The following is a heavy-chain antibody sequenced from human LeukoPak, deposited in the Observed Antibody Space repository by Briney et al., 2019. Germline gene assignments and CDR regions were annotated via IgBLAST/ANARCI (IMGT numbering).Heavy chain of an antibody. D-gene: IGHD6-19*01. CDR2: IKQDGSEK. CDR3: ARNPQWLSYSMDV. J-gene: IGHJ6*02. CDR1: GFTVSLYW. Sequence: PGGSLRLSCAASGFTVSLYWMSWVRQAPGKGLEWVANIKQDGSEKYSVDSVKGRFTISRDNAKSSLYLQMNSLRVEDTAVYYCARNPQWLSYSMDVWGQGTTVTVSS. V-gene: IGHV3-7*01.